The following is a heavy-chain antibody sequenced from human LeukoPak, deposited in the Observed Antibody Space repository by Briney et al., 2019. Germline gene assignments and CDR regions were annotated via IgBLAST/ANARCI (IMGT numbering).Heavy chain of an antibody. Sequence: PGGSLRLSCVASGFTFSDDFMSWIRQAPGKGLEWVSSVSGGGNTLYYADSVKGRFTISRDNAKNSLYLHMNSLRAEDTAVYYCARDNWNCDPYYYYCGLDVWGQGTTVTVSS. CDR2: VSGGGNTL. J-gene: IGHJ6*02. D-gene: IGHD1-1*01. CDR3: ARDNWNCDPYYYYCGLDV. V-gene: IGHV3-11*01. CDR1: GFTFSDDF.